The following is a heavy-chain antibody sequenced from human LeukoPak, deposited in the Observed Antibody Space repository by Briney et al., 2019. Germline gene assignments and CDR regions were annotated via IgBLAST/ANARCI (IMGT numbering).Heavy chain of an antibody. J-gene: IGHJ5*02. Sequence: SETLSLTCTVSGVSISSYYWGWIRQPPGKGLEWIGSIYYSGSTYYNPSLKSRVTISVDTSKNQFSLKLSSVTAADTAVYYCARVRVNWFDPWGQGTLVTVSS. V-gene: IGHV4-39*07. CDR2: IYYSGST. CDR1: GVSISSYY. CDR3: ARVRVNWFDP.